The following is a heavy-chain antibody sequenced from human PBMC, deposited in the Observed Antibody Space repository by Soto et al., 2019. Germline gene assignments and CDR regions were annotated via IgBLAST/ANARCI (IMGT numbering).Heavy chain of an antibody. CDR2: ISSSGSTI. D-gene: IGHD5-12*01. Sequence: QVQLVESGGGLVKPGGPLRLSCAASGFTFSDYYMSWIRQAPGKGLEWVSYISSSGSTIYYADSVKGRFTISRDNAKNSLDQQMSSLRAEDTAVYYCARGRRDGYNFPPNWFDPWGQRTLVTVSS. CDR3: ARGRRDGYNFPPNWFDP. V-gene: IGHV3-11*01. J-gene: IGHJ5*02. CDR1: GFTFSDYY.